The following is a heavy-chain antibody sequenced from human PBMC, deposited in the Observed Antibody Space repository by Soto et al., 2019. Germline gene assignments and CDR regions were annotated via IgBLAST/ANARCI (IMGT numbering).Heavy chain of an antibody. J-gene: IGHJ4*02. Sequence: QVQLVESGGGVVQPGRSLRLSCAASGFTFSSYAMHWVRQAPGKGLEWVAVISYDGNNKFYADSVKGRFTVSRDNSKNTLYLQMNSLRAEATAVYYCASPRLSSDGTTPIDYWGQGTLVTVSS. CDR3: ASPRLSSDGTTPIDY. D-gene: IGHD1-1*01. CDR2: ISYDGNNK. CDR1: GFTFSSYA. V-gene: IGHV3-30-3*01.